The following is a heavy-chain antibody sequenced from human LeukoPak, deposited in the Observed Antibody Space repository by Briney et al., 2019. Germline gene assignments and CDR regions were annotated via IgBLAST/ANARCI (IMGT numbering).Heavy chain of an antibody. Sequence: GESLKISCMGSGYSFTSYWIGWVRQMPGKGLEWMGIIYPGDSDTRYSPSFQGQVTISADKSISTAYLQWSSLKASDTAMYYCARRIIAAASDFDSWGQGTLVTVSS. D-gene: IGHD6-25*01. J-gene: IGHJ4*02. CDR3: ARRIIAAASDFDS. CDR1: GYSFTSYW. V-gene: IGHV5-51*01. CDR2: IYPGDSDT.